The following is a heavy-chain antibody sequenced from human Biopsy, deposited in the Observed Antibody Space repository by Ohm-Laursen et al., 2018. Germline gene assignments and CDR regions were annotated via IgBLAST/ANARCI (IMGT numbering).Heavy chain of an antibody. CDR2: INPKSGGT. CDR1: SYTFTGYY. CDR3: AIDGNDFLTDYLKIDQ. V-gene: IGHV1-2*02. J-gene: IGHJ4*02. Sequence: GSSVKVSCKASSYTFTGYYFHWVRQAPGQGLEWMGWINPKSGGTHYLEKFRGRVTMTRDTSISTAYMEVSSLRSDDTAVYYCAIDGNDFLTDYLKIDQWGQGTLVTVSS. D-gene: IGHD3-9*01.